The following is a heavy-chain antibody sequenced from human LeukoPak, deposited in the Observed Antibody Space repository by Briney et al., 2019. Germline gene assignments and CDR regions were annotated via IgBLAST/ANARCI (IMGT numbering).Heavy chain of an antibody. Sequence: PSETLSLTCTVSGGSISSGDYYWSWSRQPPGKGLEWIGYIYYSGSTYYNPSLKSRVTTSVDTSKNQFSLKLSSVTAADTAVYYCARGDYGDLYYFDYWGQGTLVTVSS. D-gene: IGHD4-17*01. CDR3: ARGDYGDLYYFDY. CDR2: IYYSGST. V-gene: IGHV4-30-4*01. CDR1: GGSISSGDYY. J-gene: IGHJ4*02.